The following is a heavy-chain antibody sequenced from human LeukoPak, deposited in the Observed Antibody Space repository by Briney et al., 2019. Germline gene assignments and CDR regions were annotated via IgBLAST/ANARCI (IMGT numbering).Heavy chain of an antibody. CDR1: GCTFSSYS. J-gene: IGHJ4*02. Sequence: GGSLRLSCAASGCTFSSYSMNWVRQAPGKGLEWVSSINSDSSLMYYAESVKGRFTISRDNARNSLYLQMSSLRVEDTAVYYCIRDLFDDYSLDYWGQGALVTVSS. CDR2: INSDSSLM. V-gene: IGHV3-21*01. D-gene: IGHD3-16*01. CDR3: IRDLFDDYSLDY.